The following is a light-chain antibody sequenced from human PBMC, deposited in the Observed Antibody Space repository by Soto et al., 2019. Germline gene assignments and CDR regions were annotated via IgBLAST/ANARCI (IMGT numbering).Light chain of an antibody. Sequence: IVLRPSPGTLPLYPGALPTLSFMASQSVSSNLAWYQQKPGPAPRLLIYGASTRATGFPARFSGSGSGTEFTLTISSLQSEDFAVYYCQQRSNRTTITFGQGTRLEIK. CDR2: GAS. CDR3: QQRSNRTTIT. J-gene: IGKJ5*01. V-gene: IGKV3-15*01. CDR1: QSVSSN.